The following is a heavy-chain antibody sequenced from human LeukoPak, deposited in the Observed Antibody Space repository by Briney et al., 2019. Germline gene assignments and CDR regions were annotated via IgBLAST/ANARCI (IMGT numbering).Heavy chain of an antibody. V-gene: IGHV3-53*01. Sequence: PGGSLRLSCAASGFTVSSNYMSWVRQAPGKGLEWVSVIYSGGSTYYADSVKGRFTISRDNSKNTLYLQMNSLRAEDTAVYYCAKRGYDILTGYYVAFDYWGQGTLVTVSS. CDR1: GFTVSSNY. J-gene: IGHJ4*02. CDR3: AKRGYDILTGYYVAFDY. CDR2: IYSGGST. D-gene: IGHD3-9*01.